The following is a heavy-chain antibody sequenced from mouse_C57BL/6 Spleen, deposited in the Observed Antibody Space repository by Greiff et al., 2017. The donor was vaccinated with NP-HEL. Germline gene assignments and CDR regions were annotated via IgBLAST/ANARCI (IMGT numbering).Heavy chain of an antibody. J-gene: IGHJ3*01. D-gene: IGHD2-4*01. CDR1: GYSFTGYF. Sequence: VQLKQSGPELVKPGDSVKISCKASGYSFTGYFMNWVMQSHGKSLEWIGRINPYNGDTFYNQKFKGKATLTVDKSSSTAHMELRSLTSEDSAVYYCASPIYYDYDEFAYWGQGTLVTVSA. CDR3: ASPIYYDYDEFAY. V-gene: IGHV1-20*01. CDR2: INPYNGDT.